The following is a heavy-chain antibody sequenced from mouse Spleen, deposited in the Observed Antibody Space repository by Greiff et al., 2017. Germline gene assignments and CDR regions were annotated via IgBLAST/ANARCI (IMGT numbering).Heavy chain of an antibody. CDR1: GFTFSDYY. CDR2: ISSGGGST. CDR3: ARQHHYGYDY. D-gene: IGHD1-2*01. Sequence: EVQGVESGGGLVKPGGSLKLSCAASGFTFSDYYMYWVRQTPEKRLEWVAYISSGGGSTYYPDTVKGRFTISRDTAKNTLYLQLSSLKSEDTAMYYCARQHHYGYDYWGQGTTLTVSS. J-gene: IGHJ2*01. V-gene: IGHV5-12-1*01.